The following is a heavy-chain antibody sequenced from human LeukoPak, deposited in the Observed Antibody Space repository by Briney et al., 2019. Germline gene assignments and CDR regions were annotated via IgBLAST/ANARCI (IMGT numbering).Heavy chain of an antibody. D-gene: IGHD1-7*01. CDR2: IIPIFGTQ. V-gene: IGHV1-69*05. Sequence: SVKVSCKASGGTFNSFAIRWVRQAPGQGLEWMGRIIPIFGTQNYAQKFQGRVTFTTDESTSTAHMELSSLRSEDTAVYYCARGDWNYREGSRTIDYWGQGTLVTVSS. CDR1: GGTFNSFA. CDR3: ARGDWNYREGSRTIDY. J-gene: IGHJ4*02.